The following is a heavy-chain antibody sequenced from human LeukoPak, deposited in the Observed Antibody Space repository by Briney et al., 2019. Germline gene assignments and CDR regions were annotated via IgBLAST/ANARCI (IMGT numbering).Heavy chain of an antibody. Sequence: ASVKVSCKASGYAFTNYFMHWVRPAPGQGLEWMGVINPSGGGTTYAQRFQGRVTMTRDTSTSTVHMELSGLRSEDTAVYYCARDVSSSGYFDYWGQGTLVTVSS. CDR2: INPSGGGT. J-gene: IGHJ4*02. V-gene: IGHV1-46*01. D-gene: IGHD6-13*01. CDR1: GYAFTNYF. CDR3: ARDVSSSGYFDY.